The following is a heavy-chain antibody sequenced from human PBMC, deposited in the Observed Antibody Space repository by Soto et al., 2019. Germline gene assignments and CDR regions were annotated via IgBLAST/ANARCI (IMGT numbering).Heavy chain of an antibody. D-gene: IGHD6-19*01. Sequence: ASVKVSCKASGYTFTSYYMHWVRQAPGQGLEWMGIINPSGGSTSYAQKFQGIVTMTRDTSTSTVYMELSILRSEDTAVYYCARDPVAYSSGWYGGFDYWGQGTLVTVS. CDR1: GYTFTSYY. V-gene: IGHV1-46*01. CDR2: INPSGGST. CDR3: ARDPVAYSSGWYGGFDY. J-gene: IGHJ4*02.